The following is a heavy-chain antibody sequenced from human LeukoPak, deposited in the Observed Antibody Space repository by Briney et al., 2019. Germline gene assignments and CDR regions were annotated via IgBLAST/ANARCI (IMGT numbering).Heavy chain of an antibody. D-gene: IGHD6-13*01. J-gene: IGHJ4*02. CDR2: IYYSGST. V-gene: IGHV4-39*01. CDR1: GGSISSSSYY. CDR3: ARCHSSSWYGDYFDY. Sequence: IPSETLSLTCTVSGGSISSSSYYWGWIRQPPGKRLEWIGSIYYSGSTYYNPSLKSRVTISVDTSKNQFSLKLSSVTAADTAVYYCARCHSSSWYGDYFDYWGQGTLVTVSS.